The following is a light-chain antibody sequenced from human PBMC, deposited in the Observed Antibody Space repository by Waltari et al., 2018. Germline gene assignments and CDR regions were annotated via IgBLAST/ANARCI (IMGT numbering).Light chain of an antibody. V-gene: IGKV1-39*01. CDR2: AAS. J-gene: IGKJ1*01. Sequence: DIKRSQSQSNLSASEGDRVTITCRASQSISSYVNRYQQKPGKAPKLLIYAASSLQSGVPSRFSGSGSGTDFTLTISSLQPEDFATYYCPQSYSTPWTFGQGTKVEIK. CDR1: QSISSY. CDR3: PQSYSTPWT.